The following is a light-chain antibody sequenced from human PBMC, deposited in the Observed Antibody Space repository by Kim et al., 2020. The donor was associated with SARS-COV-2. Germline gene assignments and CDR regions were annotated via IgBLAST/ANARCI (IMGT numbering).Light chain of an antibody. J-gene: IGKJ2*01. CDR3: QQYGSSPVYT. CDR1: QSISSDY. Sequence: SPAERATLSCRATQSISSDYLAWYQQKPGQAPRLLIYGASSRATGIPDRFIGSGSGTDFTLTISGLEPEDFAVYYCQQYGSSPVYTFGQGTKLEI. V-gene: IGKV3-20*01. CDR2: GAS.